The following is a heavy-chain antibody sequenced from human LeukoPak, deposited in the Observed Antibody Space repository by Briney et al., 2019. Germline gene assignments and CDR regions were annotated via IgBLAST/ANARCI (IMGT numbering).Heavy chain of an antibody. CDR2: ISGSGGST. J-gene: IGHJ4*02. D-gene: IGHD6-6*01. CDR3: AKDQGSSLYYFDY. V-gene: IGHV3-23*01. CDR1: GFTFSSYA. Sequence: GGSLRLSCVASGFTFSSYAMSWVRQAPGKGLEWVSGISGSGGSTYYADSVKGRFTISRDNSKNTLYLQMNSLRAEDTAVYYCAKDQGSSLYYFDYWGQGTLVTVSS.